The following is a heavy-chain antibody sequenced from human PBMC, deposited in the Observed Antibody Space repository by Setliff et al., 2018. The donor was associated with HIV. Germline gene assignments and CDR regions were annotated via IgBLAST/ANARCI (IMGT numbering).Heavy chain of an antibody. V-gene: IGHV1-69*10. Sequence: SVKVSCKASVGTFSSYAISWVRQAPGQGLEWMGGIIPILGIANYAQKFQGRITITADKSTSTAYMELSSLRSEDTAVYYCASGYYDILTGYSNYFGMDVWGQGTTVTVSS. D-gene: IGHD3-9*01. CDR2: IIPILGIA. J-gene: IGHJ6*02. CDR1: VGTFSSYA. CDR3: ASGYYDILTGYSNYFGMDV.